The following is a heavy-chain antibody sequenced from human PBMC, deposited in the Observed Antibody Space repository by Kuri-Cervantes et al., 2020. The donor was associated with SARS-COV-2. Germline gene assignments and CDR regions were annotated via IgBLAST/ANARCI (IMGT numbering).Heavy chain of an antibody. CDR1: GFTFSSYG. D-gene: IGHD5-18*01. CDR3: ARGAFRIRIQLWDGFDY. J-gene: IGHJ4*02. CDR2: ISSSSSYV. V-gene: IGHV3-21*01. Sequence: GGSLRLSCAASGFTFSSYGMHWVRQAPGKGLEWVSSISSSSSYVYYADSVKGRFTISRDNAKNSLYLQMNSLRAEDTAVYYCARGAFRIRIQLWDGFDYWGQGTLVTVSS.